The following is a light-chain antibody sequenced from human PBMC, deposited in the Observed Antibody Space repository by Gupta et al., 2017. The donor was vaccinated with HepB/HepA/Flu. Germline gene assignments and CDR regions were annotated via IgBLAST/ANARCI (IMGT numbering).Light chain of an antibody. CDR2: EVS. Sequence: QSALTQPPSVSGSPGQSVTISCTGTSSDVGSYNRVSWYQQHPGTDPKRMRYEVSNRPSGVPDRGSGSNSGNKDSLNISGLQAEHEAYEDCSSYTSSRNGVFGGGNKLTVL. CDR1: SSDVGSYNR. J-gene: IGLJ2*01. V-gene: IGLV2-18*02. CDR3: SSYTSSRNGV.